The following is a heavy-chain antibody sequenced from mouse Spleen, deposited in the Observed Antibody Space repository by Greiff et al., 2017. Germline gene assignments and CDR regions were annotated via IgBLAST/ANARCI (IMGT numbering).Heavy chain of an antibody. J-gene: IGHJ4*01. CDR3: ARQDYDYAMDY. CDR2: INPNNGGT. Sequence: EVKLLESGPELVKPGASVKIPCKASGYTFTDYNMDWVKQSHGKSLEWIGDINPNNGGTIYNQKFKGKATLTVDKSSSTAYMELRSLTSEDTAVYYCARQDYDYAMDYWGQGTSVTVSS. D-gene: IGHD1-1*01. CDR1: GYTFTDYN. V-gene: IGHV1-18*01.